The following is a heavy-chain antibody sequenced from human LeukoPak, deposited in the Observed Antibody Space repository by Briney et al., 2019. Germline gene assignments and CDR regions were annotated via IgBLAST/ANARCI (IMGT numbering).Heavy chain of an antibody. Sequence: PGGSLRLSCAASGFTFSGFWMHWVRQVPGEGLVWVARMNSAGTTINYADSVKGRFTISRDNVRNTLHLQMNNLSLEDTAVYFCIREVQVRASASLGLWGRGTLVTVS. J-gene: IGHJ4*01. CDR2: MNSAGTTI. D-gene: IGHD1-1*01. CDR1: GFTFSGFW. CDR3: IREVQVRASASLGL. V-gene: IGHV3-74*01.